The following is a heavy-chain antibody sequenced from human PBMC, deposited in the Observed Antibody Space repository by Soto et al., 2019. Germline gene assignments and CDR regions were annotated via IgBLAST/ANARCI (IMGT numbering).Heavy chain of an antibody. CDR2: INHSGST. D-gene: IGHD3-9*01. CDR1: CWSFSGYY. Sequence: SSETPSPPRAVLCWSFSGYYWGWIRQPPGKGLEWIGEINHSGSTNYNPSLKSRVTISVDTSKNQFSLKLSSVTAEDTAIYYCGRDKDWAFDYWGQGTQVTVSS. J-gene: IGHJ4*02. CDR3: GRDKDWAFDY. V-gene: IGHV4-34*01.